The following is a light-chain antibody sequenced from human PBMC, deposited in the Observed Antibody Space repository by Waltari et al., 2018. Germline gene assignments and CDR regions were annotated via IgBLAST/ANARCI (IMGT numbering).Light chain of an antibody. CDR3: SSYRSSNTFV. CDR1: SSDVGGYNY. Sequence: QSALTQPASVSGSPGQSITISCVGTSSDVGGYNYVSWYQQDPGKAPKVIIYDVSKRPSGVSDRFSGSKSGNTASLTISGLQGADEADYYCSSYRSSNTFVFGTGTKVTVL. CDR2: DVS. J-gene: IGLJ1*01. V-gene: IGLV2-14*01.